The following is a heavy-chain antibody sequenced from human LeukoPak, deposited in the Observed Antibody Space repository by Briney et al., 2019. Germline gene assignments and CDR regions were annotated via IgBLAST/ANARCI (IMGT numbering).Heavy chain of an antibody. D-gene: IGHD3-22*01. CDR3: AKDFDSSYWYGRNYTDV. Sequence: GGSLRLSCAASGFTFSTCAMTWVRQAPGRGLEWVSGIDTSGRTTYYADSVRGRFTISRDNSKNTLYLQMSSLRAEDTAVYYCAKDFDSSYWYGRNYTDVWGKGTTVSVSS. CDR2: IDTSGRTT. CDR1: GFTFSTCA. J-gene: IGHJ6*03. V-gene: IGHV3-23*01.